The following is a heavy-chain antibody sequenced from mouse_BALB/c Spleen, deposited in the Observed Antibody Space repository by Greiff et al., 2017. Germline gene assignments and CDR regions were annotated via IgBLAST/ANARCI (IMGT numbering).Heavy chain of an antibody. CDR3: ARGGYDGAWFAY. CDR1: GDSITSGY. V-gene: IGHV3-8*02. CDR2: ISYSGST. D-gene: IGHD2-14*01. Sequence: EVQLKESGPSLVKPSQTLSLTCSVTGDSITSGYWNWIRKFPGNKLEYMGYISYSGSTYYNPSLKSRISITRDTSKNQYYLQLNSVTTEDTATYYCARGGYDGAWFAYWGQGTLVTVSA. J-gene: IGHJ3*01.